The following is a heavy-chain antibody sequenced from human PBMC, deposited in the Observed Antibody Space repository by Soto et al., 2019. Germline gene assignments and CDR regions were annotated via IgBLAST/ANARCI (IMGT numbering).Heavy chain of an antibody. V-gene: IGHV3-7*01. J-gene: IGHJ6*02. CDR1: GFTFSSYW. CDR2: IKQDGSEK. Sequence: EVQLVESGGGLVQPGGSLRLSCAASGFTFSSYWMSWVRQAPGKGLEWVANIKQDGSEKYYVDSVKGRFTISRDNAKNSLYQQMNSLRAEDTAVYYCARVTPYYYYYYGMDVWGQGTTVTVSS. CDR3: ARVTPYYYYYYGMDV.